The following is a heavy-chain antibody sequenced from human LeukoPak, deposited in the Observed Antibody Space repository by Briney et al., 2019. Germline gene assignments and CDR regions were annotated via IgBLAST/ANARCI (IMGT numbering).Heavy chain of an antibody. V-gene: IGHV1-2*02. J-gene: IGHJ4*02. CDR2: INPNSGGT. D-gene: IGHD2-2*01. CDR1: GYTFTGYY. CDR3: ARVGDIVVVPAAIHPRPFDY. Sequence: GSVRVSCKASGYTFTGYYMHWVRQAPGQGLEWMGWINPNSGGTNYAQKFQGRVTMTRDTSISTAYMELSRLRSDDTAVYYCARVGDIVVVPAAIHPRPFDYWGQGTLVTVPS.